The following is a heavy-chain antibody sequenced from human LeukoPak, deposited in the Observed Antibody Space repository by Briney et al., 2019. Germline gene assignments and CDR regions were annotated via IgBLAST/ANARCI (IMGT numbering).Heavy chain of an antibody. CDR2: IYSGGSR. V-gene: IGHV3-53*01. Sequence: GGSLRLSCAASGFTVSSDYMSWVRQAPGKGLEWVSVIYSGGSRYYADSVKGRFTISRDNSKNTLYLQMNSLRAEDTAVYYCARDSRLDYYDSSGYLWFAFDIWGQGTMVTVSS. D-gene: IGHD3-22*01. CDR3: ARDSRLDYYDSSGYLWFAFDI. J-gene: IGHJ3*02. CDR1: GFTVSSDY.